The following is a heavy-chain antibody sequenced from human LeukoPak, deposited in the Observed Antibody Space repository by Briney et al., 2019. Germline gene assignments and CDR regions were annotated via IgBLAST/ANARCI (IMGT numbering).Heavy chain of an antibody. CDR1: GFTFSRFW. V-gene: IGHV3-7*04. CDR2: IKPDGSEK. J-gene: IGHJ4*02. Sequence: GGSLRLSCAGSGFTFSRFWMGWVRKAPGKGLEWVANIKPDGSEKNYGDSVRGRFTTSRDNARNSLSLQMNSLRAEDTAVYYCARENYFDYWGQGTLVTVSS. CDR3: ARENYFDY.